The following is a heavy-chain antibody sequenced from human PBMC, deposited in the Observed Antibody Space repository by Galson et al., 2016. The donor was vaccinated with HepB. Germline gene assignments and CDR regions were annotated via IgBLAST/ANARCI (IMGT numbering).Heavy chain of an antibody. CDR1: GFTFSDFY. V-gene: IGHV3-11*06. Sequence: SLRLSCAASGFTFSDFYMTLIRIAPGKGLQWVSSISRSGTYTPYADSVRGRLTIFRDNAKNSLYLEMNSLRAEDTAVYFCARVFETTAAGTYYYWGQGTLVTVSS. D-gene: IGHD6-13*01. CDR3: ARVFETTAAGTYYY. CDR2: ISRSGTYT. J-gene: IGHJ4*02.